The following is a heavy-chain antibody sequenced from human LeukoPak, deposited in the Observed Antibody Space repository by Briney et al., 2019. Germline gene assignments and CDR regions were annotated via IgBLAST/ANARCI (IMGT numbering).Heavy chain of an antibody. V-gene: IGHV1-69*04. CDR1: GGTFSSYA. D-gene: IGHD1-26*01. Sequence: SVKVSCKASGGTFSSYAISWVRQAPGQGLGWMGRIIPILGIANYAQKFQGRVTITADKSTSTAYMELSSLRSEDTAVYYCASCSKGATAGHYYYGMDVWGQGTTVTVSS. J-gene: IGHJ6*02. CDR2: IIPILGIA. CDR3: ASCSKGATAGHYYYGMDV.